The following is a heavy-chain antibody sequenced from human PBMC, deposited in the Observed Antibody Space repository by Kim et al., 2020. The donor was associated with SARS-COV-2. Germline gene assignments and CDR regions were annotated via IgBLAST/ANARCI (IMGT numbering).Heavy chain of an antibody. CDR2: IWYDGSSE. V-gene: IGHV3-33*08. Sequence: GGSLRLSCTASGFNFEKYGMHWIRQAPGKGLEWVAMIWYDGSSEFYADSVKGRFTISRDISKNTLYLQMNRLRAEDTAVYYCARDQHAMTVVITYPADWGQGTFVTV. CDR3: ARDQHAMTVVITYPAD. J-gene: IGHJ4*02. CDR1: GFNFEKYG. D-gene: IGHD3-22*01.